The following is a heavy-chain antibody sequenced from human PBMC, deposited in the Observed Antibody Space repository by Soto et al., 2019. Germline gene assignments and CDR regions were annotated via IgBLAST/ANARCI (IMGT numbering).Heavy chain of an antibody. V-gene: IGHV3-23*01. CDR2: LSGGGANT. D-gene: IGHD4-17*01. Sequence: LRLSCAASGFSFSTYSMAWVRQAAGKGPQWVSGLSGGGANTFYIDSVRGRFTISVDNSKNTVYLQMDSLRADDTAVYYCARWSGYADAWGQGTLVTVPS. CDR1: GFSFSTYS. J-gene: IGHJ4*02. CDR3: ARWSGYADA.